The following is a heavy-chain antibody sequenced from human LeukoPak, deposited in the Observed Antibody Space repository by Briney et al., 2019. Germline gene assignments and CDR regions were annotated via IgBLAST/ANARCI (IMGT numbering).Heavy chain of an antibody. CDR3: ARGAELVPAAPYNWFDP. D-gene: IGHD2-2*01. V-gene: IGHV1-8*01. CDR2: VNPNSGNT. J-gene: IGHJ5*02. Sequence: ASVKVSCKASGYTFTSYDINWVRQATGQGLEWMGWVNPNSGNTGYAQKFQGRVTMTRNTSISTAYMELSSLRSEDTAVYYCARGAELVPAAPYNWFDPWGQGTLVTVSS. CDR1: GYTFTSYD.